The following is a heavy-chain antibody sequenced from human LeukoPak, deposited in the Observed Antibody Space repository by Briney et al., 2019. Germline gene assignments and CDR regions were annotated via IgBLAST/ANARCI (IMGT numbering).Heavy chain of an antibody. J-gene: IGHJ4*02. CDR2: ISESGSGT. Sequence: GGPLRLSCEASGFTFKTCAMSWVRQAPGKGLEWVSAISESGSGTYCADSVKGRFTISRDNSKNTLYLQMNSLRVDDTALYYCAKGVFGVNRAFDYWGQGTLVTVSS. CDR3: AKGVFGVNRAFDY. CDR1: GFTFKTCA. V-gene: IGHV3-23*01. D-gene: IGHD3-3*01.